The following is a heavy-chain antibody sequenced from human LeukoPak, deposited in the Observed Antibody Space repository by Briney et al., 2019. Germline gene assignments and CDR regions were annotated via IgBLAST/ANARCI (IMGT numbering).Heavy chain of an antibody. CDR2: IYHSGST. D-gene: IGHD6-13*01. CDR1: GGSISSSNW. J-gene: IGHJ3*02. CDR3: AREGYSSRGYAFDI. Sequence: SGTLSLTCAVSGGSISSSNWWSWVRQPPGKGLEWIGEIYHSGSTNYNPSLKSRVTISVDKSKNQFSLKLSSVTAADTAVYYCAREGYSSRGYAFDIWGQGTMVTVSS. V-gene: IGHV4-4*02.